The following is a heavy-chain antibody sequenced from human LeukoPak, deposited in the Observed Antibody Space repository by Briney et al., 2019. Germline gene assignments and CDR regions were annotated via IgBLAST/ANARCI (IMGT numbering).Heavy chain of an antibody. V-gene: IGHV4-39*01. CDR2: IFYSGRT. CDR3: ARHEEEDGYNAKTLDY. CDR1: GGSISGSNYY. J-gene: IGHJ4*02. Sequence: KPSETLSLTCIVSGGSISGSNYYWGWIRQPPGMGLESIVSIFYSGRTYFNPSLKSRVTISVDTSKNQFSLRLSSVTAADTAVYYCARHEEEDGYNAKTLDYWGQGALVTVSS. D-gene: IGHD5-24*01.